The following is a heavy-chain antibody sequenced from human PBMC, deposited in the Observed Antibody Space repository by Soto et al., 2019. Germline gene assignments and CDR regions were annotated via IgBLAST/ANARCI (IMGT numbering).Heavy chain of an antibody. CDR3: SCDPGITMIVVVNQPNYGMDV. CDR1: GYTFTSYG. Sequence: QVQLVQSGAEVKKPGASVKVSCKASGYTFTSYGISWVRQAPGQGLEWMGWISAHNGNTNYAQKLQGRVTMTTDTSASSAYMELSILRSDDTAAYYWSCDPGITMIVVVNQPNYGMDVWGQGTTVTVSS. CDR2: ISAHNGNT. V-gene: IGHV1-18*01. D-gene: IGHD3-22*01. J-gene: IGHJ6*02.